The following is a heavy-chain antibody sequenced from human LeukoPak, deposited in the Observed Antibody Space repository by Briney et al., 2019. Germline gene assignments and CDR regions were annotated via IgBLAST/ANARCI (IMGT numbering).Heavy chain of an antibody. V-gene: IGHV4-39*01. D-gene: IGHD3-22*01. J-gene: IGHJ4*02. CDR2: IYYSGST. CDR1: GGSISSSSYY. CDR3: ATLNSDRYYYDSSGYYLDY. Sequence: ETLSLTCTVSGGSISSSSYYWGWIRQPPGKGLEWIGSIYYSGSTYYNPSLKSRVTISVDTSKNQFSLKLSSVTAADTAVYYCATLNSDRYYYDSSGYYLDYWGQGTLVTVSS.